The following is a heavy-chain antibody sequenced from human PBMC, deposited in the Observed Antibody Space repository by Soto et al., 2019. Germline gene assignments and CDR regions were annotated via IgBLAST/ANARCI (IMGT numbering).Heavy chain of an antibody. Sequence: GGSLRLSCAASRFTFSSYSMNWVRQAPGEGLEWVSSISSSSSYIYYADSVKGRFTISRGNAKNSLYLQMNSLRAEDTAVYYCARDGVRGLYSGSWYRWFDPWGQGTLVTVSS. CDR3: ARDGVRGLYSGSWYRWFDP. CDR1: RFTFSSYS. V-gene: IGHV3-21*01. D-gene: IGHD6-13*01. CDR2: ISSSSSYI. J-gene: IGHJ5*02.